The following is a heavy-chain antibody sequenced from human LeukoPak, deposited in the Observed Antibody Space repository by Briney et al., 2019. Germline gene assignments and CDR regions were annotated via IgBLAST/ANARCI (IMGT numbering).Heavy chain of an antibody. J-gene: IGHJ3*02. Sequence: ASVKVSCKASGYTFTSYGISWVRQAPGQGLEWMGWISAYNGNTNYAQKLQGRVTMTTDTSTSTAYMELRSLRSGDTAVYYCARHGVDTAMGRDAFDIWGQGTMVTVSS. CDR1: GYTFTSYG. D-gene: IGHD5-18*01. CDR3: ARHGVDTAMGRDAFDI. V-gene: IGHV1-18*01. CDR2: ISAYNGNT.